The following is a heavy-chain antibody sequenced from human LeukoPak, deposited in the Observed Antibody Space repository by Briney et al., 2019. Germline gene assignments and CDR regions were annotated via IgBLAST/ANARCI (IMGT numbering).Heavy chain of an antibody. CDR2: ISPSGIHT. CDR3: ARDTCGGDCYSIPY. Sequence: PGGSLRLSCAASGFTFSDYYMSWIRQAPGKGLEWLSYISPSGIHTPYADSVKGRFTISRDNSKNTLYLQMNSLRAEDTAVYYCARDTCGGDCYSIPYWGQGTLVTVSS. CDR1: GFTFSDYY. D-gene: IGHD2-21*02. J-gene: IGHJ4*02. V-gene: IGHV3-11*06.